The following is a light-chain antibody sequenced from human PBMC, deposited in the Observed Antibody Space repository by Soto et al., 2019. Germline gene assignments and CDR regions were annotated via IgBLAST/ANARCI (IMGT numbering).Light chain of an antibody. V-gene: IGKV3-20*01. CDR1: QSVSSN. Sequence: EILMTQSPATLSVSQGERATLSCGAGQSVSSNLAWYQQKPGQAPRLLIYGASSRATGIPDRFSGSGSGTVFTLTISRLEPEDFAVYHCQQYGSSLPFGQGTRLEIK. CDR3: QQYGSSLP. CDR2: GAS. J-gene: IGKJ5*01.